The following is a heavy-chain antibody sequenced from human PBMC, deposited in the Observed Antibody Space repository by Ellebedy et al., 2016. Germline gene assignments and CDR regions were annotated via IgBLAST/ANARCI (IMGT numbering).Heavy chain of an antibody. Sequence: SETLSLXCTVSGYSISSGYYWGWIRQPPGKGLEWIGSIYHSGSTYYNPSLKSRVTISVDTSKNQFSLKLSSVTAADTAVYYCARITAVAGSFDYWGQGTLVTVSS. CDR3: ARITAVAGSFDY. V-gene: IGHV4-38-2*02. CDR2: IYHSGST. J-gene: IGHJ4*02. D-gene: IGHD6-19*01. CDR1: GYSISSGYY.